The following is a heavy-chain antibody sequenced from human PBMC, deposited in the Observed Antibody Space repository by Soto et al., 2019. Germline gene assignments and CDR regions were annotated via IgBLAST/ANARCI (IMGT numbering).Heavy chain of an antibody. J-gene: IGHJ6*03. CDR2: MNPNSGNT. CDR3: ARGRRATGPAKYYYYMDV. Sequence: GASVKVSCKASGYTFTSYDINWVRQATGQGLEWMGWMNPNSGNTGYAQKFQGRVTMTRNTSISTAYMELSSLRSEDTAVYYCARGRRATGPAKYYYYMDVWGKGTTVTVS. V-gene: IGHV1-8*01. CDR1: GYTFTSYD. D-gene: IGHD2-15*01.